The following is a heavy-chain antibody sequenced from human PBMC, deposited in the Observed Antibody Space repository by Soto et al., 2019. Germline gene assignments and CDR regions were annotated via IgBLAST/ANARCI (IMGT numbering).Heavy chain of an antibody. D-gene: IGHD6-19*01. CDR2: TYYRSNWRH. CDR1: GDSVSSNTAA. CDR3: ARGVAGSCFDL. V-gene: IGHV6-1*01. J-gene: IGHJ5*02. Sequence: SQTLSLTCAISGDSVSSNTAAWNWIRSSPSRGLEWLGRTYYRSNWRHDYAVSVKSRITVNPDTSKNHFSLQLNSVTPDDTAVYYCARGVAGSCFDLWGQGPLVTVSS.